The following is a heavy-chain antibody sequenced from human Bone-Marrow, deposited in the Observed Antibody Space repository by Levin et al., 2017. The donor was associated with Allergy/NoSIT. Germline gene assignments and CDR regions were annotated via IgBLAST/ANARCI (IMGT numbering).Heavy chain of an antibody. Sequence: GGSLRLSCVASGFSFSIYYMSWVRQAPGKGLEWVSVIYIGGRTYYADSVKDKFTISRDNSKNTVYLQMNSLRAEDTAVYYCAREGFMVRGVLTFDYWGQGTLVTVSS. V-gene: IGHV3-66*01. CDR3: AREGFMVRGVLTFDY. CDR1: GFSFSIYY. J-gene: IGHJ4*02. D-gene: IGHD3-10*01. CDR2: IYIGGRT.